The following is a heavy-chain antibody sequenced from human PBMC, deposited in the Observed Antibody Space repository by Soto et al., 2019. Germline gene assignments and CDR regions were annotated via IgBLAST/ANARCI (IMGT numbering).Heavy chain of an antibody. V-gene: IGHV1-18*01. Sequence: GASVKVSCKASGYTFTSYGISWMRQAPGQGLEWMGWISAYNGNTNYAQKFQGRVTMTRDTSTSTVYMELSSLRSEDTAVYYCARVGGTEYYYYYYGMDVWGQGTTVTVSS. CDR3: ARVGGTEYYYYYYGMDV. CDR2: ISAYNGNT. CDR1: GYTFTSYG. J-gene: IGHJ6*02. D-gene: IGHD3-16*01.